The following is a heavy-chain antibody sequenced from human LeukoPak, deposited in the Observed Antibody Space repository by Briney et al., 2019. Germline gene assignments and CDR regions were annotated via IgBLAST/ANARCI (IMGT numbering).Heavy chain of an antibody. Sequence: GGPLRLSCAASGFRFSDHYMEWVRQAPGKGLEWVGRIRNTANSYTTEYAASVKGRFTISREDSERSLSLQMNSLKTEDTAVYYCVRYSGNHYRAFDIWGQGTMVTVTS. V-gene: IGHV3-72*01. D-gene: IGHD1-26*01. J-gene: IGHJ3*02. CDR3: VRYSGNHYRAFDI. CDR2: IRNTANSYTT. CDR1: GFRFSDHY.